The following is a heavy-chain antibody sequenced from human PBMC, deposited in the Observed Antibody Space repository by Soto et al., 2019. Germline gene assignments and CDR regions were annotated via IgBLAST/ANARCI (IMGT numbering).Heavy chain of an antibody. CDR1: GYTFTDYY. CDR3: ARGITSRLVFYYYYMDV. J-gene: IGHJ6*03. Sequence: QVQLVQSGAEVKKPGASVKVSCKASGYTFTDYYIHWVRQAPGQGLQWLGWINPTNSGTRYARSFQGRVTVTRDTSISTAYMELSSLRSADTAVYYCARGITSRLVFYYYYMDVWGFGTTVTVSS. V-gene: IGHV1-2*02. CDR2: INPTNSGT.